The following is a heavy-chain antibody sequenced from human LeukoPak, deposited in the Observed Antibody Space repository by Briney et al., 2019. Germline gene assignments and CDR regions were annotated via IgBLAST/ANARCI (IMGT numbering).Heavy chain of an antibody. J-gene: IGHJ4*02. CDR1: GFTFDDYA. Sequence: GGSLRLSCAASGFTFDDYAMRWVRQAPGKCLEWVSGISWNSGSIGYADSVKGRFTISRDNAKNSLYLQMNSLRAEDTALYYCAKAASPYYYGSGSHFWGQGTLVTVSS. CDR3: AKAASPYYYGSGSHF. CDR2: ISWNSGSI. V-gene: IGHV3-9*01. D-gene: IGHD3-10*01.